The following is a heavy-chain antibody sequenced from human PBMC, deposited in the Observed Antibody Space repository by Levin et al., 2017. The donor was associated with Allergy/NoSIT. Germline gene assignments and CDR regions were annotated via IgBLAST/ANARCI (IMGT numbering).Heavy chain of an antibody. CDR1: GFTFSSYG. J-gene: IGHJ4*02. Sequence: PGGSLRLSCAASGFTFSSYGLHWVRQAPGKGLEWVSVISFDGNTKYYADPVKGRFTISRDNSRNTLYLQMNSLRREDTAIYYCARPEGDFWSGYLRTDYWGQGALVTVSS. CDR3: ARPEGDFWSGYLRTDY. CDR2: ISFDGNTK. V-gene: IGHV3-30*03. D-gene: IGHD3-3*01.